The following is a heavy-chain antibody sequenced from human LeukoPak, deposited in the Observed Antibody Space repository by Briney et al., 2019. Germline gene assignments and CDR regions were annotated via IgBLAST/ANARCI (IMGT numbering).Heavy chain of an antibody. CDR1: GFTFSDYY. V-gene: IGHV3-11*04. D-gene: IGHD2-21*01. CDR2: ISSSGNTR. CDR3: AWGGIAAFDS. J-gene: IGHJ4*02. Sequence: SGGSLRLSCAASGFTFSDYYMSWIRQAPGKGLEWVAYISSSGNTRYYADSVKGRFTISGDNAKNSLYLQMNSLRAEDTAVYYCAWGGIAAFDSWGQGTLVTVSS.